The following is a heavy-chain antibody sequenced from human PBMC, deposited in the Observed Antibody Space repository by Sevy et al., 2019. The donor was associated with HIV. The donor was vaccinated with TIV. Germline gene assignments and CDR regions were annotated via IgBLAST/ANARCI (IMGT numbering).Heavy chain of an antibody. CDR1: GFTFSNAW. CDR2: IKSKTDGGTT. Sequence: GGSLRLSCAASGFTFSNAWMSWVRQAPGKGLEWVGSIKSKTDGGTTDYAAPVKGRFTISRDDSKNTVYLQMNSLKTEDTAVYYCTTDLRMWIHLWSWLFDYWGQGTLVTVSS. V-gene: IGHV3-15*01. J-gene: IGHJ4*02. CDR3: TTDLRMWIHLWSWLFDY. D-gene: IGHD5-18*01.